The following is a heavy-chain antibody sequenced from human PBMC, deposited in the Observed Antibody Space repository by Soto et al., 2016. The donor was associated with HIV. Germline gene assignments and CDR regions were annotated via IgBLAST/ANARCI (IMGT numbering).Heavy chain of an antibody. CDR3: ATIPLDYEILTNLFDEGEYKSYLDV. CDR1: GITFNNCG. V-gene: IGHV1-69*10. J-gene: IGHJ6*04. Sequence: VQLVQSGPEVSTPGSSLQVSCKASGITFNNCGINWVRQAPGQSLEWVGGIIPVLNAIKISAKFLDRVSITADRSTTAAHLRLNTLTLQDTAVYYCATIPLDYEILTNLFDEGEYKSYLDVWGKGTAVIVSS. CDR2: IIPVLNAI. D-gene: IGHD3-9*01.